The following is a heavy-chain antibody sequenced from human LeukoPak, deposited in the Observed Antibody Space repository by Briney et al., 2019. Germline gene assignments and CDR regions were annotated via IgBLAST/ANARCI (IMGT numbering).Heavy chain of an antibody. Sequence: PGGSLRLSCAASGFTFSNAWMSWVRQAPGKGLEWVGRIKSKTDGGTTDYAAPVKGRFTISRDDSKNTLYLQMNSLKTEDTAVYYCTAYRGVYYYDSSGPSYYFDYWGQGTLVTVSS. CDR3: TAYRGVYYYDSSGPSYYFDY. CDR2: IKSKTDGGTT. V-gene: IGHV3-15*01. J-gene: IGHJ4*02. CDR1: GFTFSNAW. D-gene: IGHD3-22*01.